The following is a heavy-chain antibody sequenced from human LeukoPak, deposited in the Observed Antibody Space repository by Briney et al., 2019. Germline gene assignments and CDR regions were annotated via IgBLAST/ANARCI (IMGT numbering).Heavy chain of an antibody. CDR2: INHNGNVN. Sequence: GGSLRLSCAASGFTFSSYWMNWARQAPGKGLEWVASINHNGNVNYYVDSVKGRITISRDNAKNSLYLQMSNLRAEDTAVYFCARGGGLDVWGQGATVTVSS. CDR1: GFTFSSYW. J-gene: IGHJ6*02. V-gene: IGHV3-7*03. CDR3: ARGGGLDV. D-gene: IGHD3-16*01.